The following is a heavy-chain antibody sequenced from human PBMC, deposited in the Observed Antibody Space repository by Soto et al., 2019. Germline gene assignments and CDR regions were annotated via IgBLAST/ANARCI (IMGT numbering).Heavy chain of an antibody. J-gene: IGHJ4*02. Sequence: PGGSLRLSCTGSGFTFSNYWMSWVRQAPGKGLEWVVNMKHDGSEIYYGDSVKGRFIISRDNPRNSLYLQMDGLRAEDTAVYYCARASSYDSSDTDDFWGQRTLVPVSS. D-gene: IGHD3-22*01. CDR1: GFTFSNYW. CDR2: MKHDGSEI. CDR3: ARASSYDSSDTDDF. V-gene: IGHV3-7*03.